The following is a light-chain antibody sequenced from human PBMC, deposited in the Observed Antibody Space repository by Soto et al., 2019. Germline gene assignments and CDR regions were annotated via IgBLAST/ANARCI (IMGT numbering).Light chain of an antibody. CDR1: QSVSSY. Sequence: EIVLTQSPATLSLSPGESATLSCRASQSVSSYLAWYKQKPGQAPRLLIYDASNRATSIPVRFSGSGFGTEFTHTISSLQSEDFAVDYCQQYKNWPLFCQGTRLEIK. CDR2: DAS. CDR3: QQYKNWPL. V-gene: IGKV3-11*01. J-gene: IGKJ5*01.